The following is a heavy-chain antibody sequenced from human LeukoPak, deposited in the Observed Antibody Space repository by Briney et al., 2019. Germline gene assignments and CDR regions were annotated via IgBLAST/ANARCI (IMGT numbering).Heavy chain of an antibody. CDR2: IIPIFGTA. CDR1: GGTFSSYA. Sequence: SVKVSCKASGGTFSSYAISWVRQAPGQGLEWMGGIIPIFGTANYAQKFQGRVTITADKSTSTAYMELGSLRSEDTAVYYCARGRAYCSGGSCYSGKYYYGMDVWGKGTTVTVSS. V-gene: IGHV1-69*06. J-gene: IGHJ6*04. D-gene: IGHD2-15*01. CDR3: ARGRAYCSGGSCYSGKYYYGMDV.